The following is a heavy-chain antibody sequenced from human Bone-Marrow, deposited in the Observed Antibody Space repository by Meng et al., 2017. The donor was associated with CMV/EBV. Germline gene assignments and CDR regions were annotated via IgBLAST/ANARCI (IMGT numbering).Heavy chain of an antibody. V-gene: IGHV6-1*01. D-gene: IGHD5-12*01. CDR1: GDSVSSNSAA. CDR2: TYYRSKWFN. Sequence: SCAISGDSVSSNSAAWNWIRQSPSRGLEWLGRTYYRSKWFNDYAVSVKSRITITPDTAKNQFSLQLNSVTPEDTAVYHCARDRGGYSGYDFPHYPFDYWGQRTLVTVSS. J-gene: IGHJ4*02. CDR3: ARDRGGYSGYDFPHYPFDY.